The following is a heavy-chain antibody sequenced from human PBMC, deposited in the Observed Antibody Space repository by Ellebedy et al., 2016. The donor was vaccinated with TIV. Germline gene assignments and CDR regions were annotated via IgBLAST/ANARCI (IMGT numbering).Heavy chain of an antibody. CDR1: GFTLSRYW. V-gene: IGHV3-7*01. Sequence: GESLKISXAVSGFTLSRYWMSWVRQAPGKGLEWVANIKQDGSEKYYVDSVKGRFTISRDNAKNSLYLQMNSLRDEDTVVYYCARAESSSGWYGAFDIWGQGTTVTVSS. D-gene: IGHD6-19*01. CDR3: ARAESSSGWYGAFDI. CDR2: IKQDGSEK. J-gene: IGHJ3*02.